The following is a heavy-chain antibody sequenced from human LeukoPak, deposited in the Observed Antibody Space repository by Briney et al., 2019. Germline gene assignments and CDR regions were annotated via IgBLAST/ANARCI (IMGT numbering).Heavy chain of an antibody. CDR3: ALCRLPFYGMDV. CDR1: GFTFTSYA. V-gene: IGHV3-23*01. J-gene: IGHJ6*02. D-gene: IGHD2-2*01. Sequence: PGGSLRLSCAASGFTFTSYAMSWVRQAPGKGLEWVSTISDSSDRTYYADSVKGRFTISRDNSKNTLYLQMNSLGAEDTAVYSCALCRLPFYGMDVWGQGTTVTVSS. CDR2: ISDSSDRT.